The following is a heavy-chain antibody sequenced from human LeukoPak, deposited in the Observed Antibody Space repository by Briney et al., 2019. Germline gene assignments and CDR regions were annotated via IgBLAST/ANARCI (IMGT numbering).Heavy chain of an antibody. V-gene: IGHV1-2*02. J-gene: IGHJ3*02. CDR1: GYTFTCYY. CDR3: ATSGYPYNAFDI. D-gene: IGHD3-22*01. CDR2: IKANSGGT. Sequence: ASVKFSCTASGYTFTCYYLHWVRQAPGQGLERMGWIKANSGGTNYAERFQGRVTMTRDTSISTVYMDLSRLRPDDTAVYHCATSGYPYNAFDIWGQGTMVTVSS.